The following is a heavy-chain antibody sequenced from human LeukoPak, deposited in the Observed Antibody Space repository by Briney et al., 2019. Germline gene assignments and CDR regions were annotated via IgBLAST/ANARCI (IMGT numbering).Heavy chain of an antibody. CDR2: IICSGSTI. CDR3: ARDGGVTYYYDSSGYFVDY. D-gene: IGHD3-22*01. Sequence: GGSLRLSCAASGFTFSSYEMNWVRQAPWKGLEWVSDIICSGSTIYYADSVKGRFTISRDNAKNSLYLQMNSLRAEDTAVYYCARDGGVTYYYDSSGYFVDYWGQGTLVTVSS. V-gene: IGHV3-48*03. CDR1: GFTFSSYE. J-gene: IGHJ4*02.